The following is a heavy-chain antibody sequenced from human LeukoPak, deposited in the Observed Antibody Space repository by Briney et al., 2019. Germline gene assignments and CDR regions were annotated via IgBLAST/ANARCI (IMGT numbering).Heavy chain of an antibody. D-gene: IGHD6-19*01. Sequence: GESLKISCKGSGYSFTSYWIGWVRQMPGKGLEWMGCIYPGDSDTRYSPSFQGQVTISADKSISTAYLQWSSLKASDTAMYYCARQRQRYSSGWFFDYWGQGTLVTVSS. CDR1: GYSFTSYW. J-gene: IGHJ4*02. V-gene: IGHV5-51*01. CDR2: IYPGDSDT. CDR3: ARQRQRYSSGWFFDY.